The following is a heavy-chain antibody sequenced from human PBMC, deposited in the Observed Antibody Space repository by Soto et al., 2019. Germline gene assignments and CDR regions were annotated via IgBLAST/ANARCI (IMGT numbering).Heavy chain of an antibody. V-gene: IGHV1-69*05. Sequence: SVKVSCKASGGTFSSYAISWVLQAPGQGLEWMGGIIPIFGTANYAQKFQGRVTITRDTSASTAYMELSSLRSEDTAVYYCARIGNSGSYYDSYYFDYWGQGTLVTVSS. CDR1: GGTFSSYA. CDR3: ARIGNSGSYYDSYYFDY. D-gene: IGHD1-26*01. CDR2: IIPIFGTA. J-gene: IGHJ4*02.